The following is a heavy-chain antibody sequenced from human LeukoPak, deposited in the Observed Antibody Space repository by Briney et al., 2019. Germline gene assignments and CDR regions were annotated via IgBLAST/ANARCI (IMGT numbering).Heavy chain of an antibody. CDR1: GYTFTSYG. CDR2: ISAYNGNT. V-gene: IGHV1-18*01. Sequence: GASVKVSCKASGYTFTSYGISWVRQAPGQGREWMGWISAYNGNTNYAQKLQGRVTMTTDTSTSTAYMELRSLRSDDTAVYYCARGSVADNWNYVTYWGQGTLVTVSS. CDR3: ARGSVADNWNYVTY. J-gene: IGHJ4*02. D-gene: IGHD1-7*01.